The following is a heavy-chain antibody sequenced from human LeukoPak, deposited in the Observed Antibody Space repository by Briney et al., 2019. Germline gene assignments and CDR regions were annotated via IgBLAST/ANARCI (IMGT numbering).Heavy chain of an antibody. CDR3: AIHIVVVPAAKKKIWFDP. V-gene: IGHV4-34*01. CDR2: INHSGST. J-gene: IGHJ5*02. D-gene: IGHD2-2*01. Sequence: SETLSLTCAVYGGSFSGYYWSWIRQPPGKGLEWIGEINHSGSTNYNPSLKSRVTISVDTSKNQFSLKLSSVTAADTAVYYCAIHIVVVPAAKKKIWFDPWGQGTLVTVSS. CDR1: GGSFSGYY.